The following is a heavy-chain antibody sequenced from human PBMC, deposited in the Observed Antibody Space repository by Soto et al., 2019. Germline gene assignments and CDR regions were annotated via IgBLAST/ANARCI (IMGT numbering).Heavy chain of an antibody. CDR2: ISYDGSNK. V-gene: IGHV3-30-3*01. J-gene: IGHJ5*02. D-gene: IGHD1-7*01. Sequence: PGGSLRLSCAASGFTFSSYAMHWVRQAPGKGLEWVAVISYDGSNKYYADSVKGRFTISRDNSKNTLYLQMNSLRAEDTAVYYCARDFEVEETGTTWSPFXPWGQGTLVXVSS. CDR3: ARDFEVEETGTTWSPFXP. CDR1: GFTFSSYA.